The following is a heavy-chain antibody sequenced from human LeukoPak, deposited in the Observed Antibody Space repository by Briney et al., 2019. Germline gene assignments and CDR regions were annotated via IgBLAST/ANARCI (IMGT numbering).Heavy chain of an antibody. CDR2: INHSGST. CDR1: GGSLSGYY. J-gene: IGHJ4*02. CDR3: ARDRRGGYKYGYDY. V-gene: IGHV4-34*01. Sequence: SETLSLTCAVYGGSLSGYYWSWIRQPPGKGLEWIGEINHSGSTNYNPSLKSRVTISVDTSKNQFSLKLSSVTAADTAVYYCARDRRGGYKYGYDYWGQGTLVTVSS. D-gene: IGHD5-24*01.